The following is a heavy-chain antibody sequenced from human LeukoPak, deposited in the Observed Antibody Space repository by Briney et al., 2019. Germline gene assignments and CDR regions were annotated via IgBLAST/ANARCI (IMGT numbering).Heavy chain of an antibody. D-gene: IGHD1-26*01. Sequence: IIGSCGRTYYSDSLKCRFTISRENSKNTLYLQMNSLRAEDTAVYYCAKETGREWEPVPYWGQGTLVTVSS. CDR3: AKETGREWEPVPY. J-gene: IGHJ4*02. V-gene: IGHV3-23*01. CDR2: IIGSCGRT.